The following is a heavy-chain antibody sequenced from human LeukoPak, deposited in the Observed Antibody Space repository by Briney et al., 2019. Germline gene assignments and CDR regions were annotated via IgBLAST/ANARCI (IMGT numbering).Heavy chain of an antibody. CDR2: INPNSGGT. D-gene: IGHD6-13*01. V-gene: IGHV1-2*02. CDR3: ARVKRIAAAGTSGGY. Sequence: VSVKVSCKASGYTFTGYYMHWVRQAPGQGLEWMGWINPNSGGTNYAQKFQGRVTMTRDTSISTAYMELSRLRSDDTAVYYCARVKRIAAAGTSGGYWGQGTLVTVSS. CDR1: GYTFTGYY. J-gene: IGHJ4*02.